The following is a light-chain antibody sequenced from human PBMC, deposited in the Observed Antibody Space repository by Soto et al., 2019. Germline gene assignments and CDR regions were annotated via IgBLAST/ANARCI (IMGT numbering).Light chain of an antibody. Sequence: DIQLTQSPSFLSASVGDRVTITCRASQGISTSLDWYQQQTGKAHKLLIYAASTSKGGVPSRFGGSGSGTEFTLTISSLQPEDFVTYFCQQTYSFPLTFGGGTKVDI. CDR2: AAS. J-gene: IGKJ4*01. CDR3: QQTYSFPLT. CDR1: QGISTS. V-gene: IGKV1-9*01.